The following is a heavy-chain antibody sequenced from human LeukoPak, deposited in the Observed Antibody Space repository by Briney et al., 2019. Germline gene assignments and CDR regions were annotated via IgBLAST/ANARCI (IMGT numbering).Heavy chain of an antibody. V-gene: IGHV3-53*01. J-gene: IGHJ4*02. CDR3: ARRGDGGRSFDY. CDR2: IYVDGRT. D-gene: IGHD4-23*01. Sequence: PGGSLRLSCAASGLTVSTTYMSWDRQAPGEGLEWVSLIYVDGRTYYADSVKGRFTISRDNSKNTLYLQVNSLRAEDTAVYYCARRGDGGRSFDYWGQGTLVTVSS. CDR1: GLTVSTTY.